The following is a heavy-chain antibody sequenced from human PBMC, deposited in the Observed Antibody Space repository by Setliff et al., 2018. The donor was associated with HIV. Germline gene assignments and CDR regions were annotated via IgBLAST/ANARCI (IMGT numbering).Heavy chain of an antibody. CDR1: GFTFRSYG. Sequence: GGSLRLSCAGSGFTFRSYGMNWVRQSTGKGPEWLSSISGSGDHTAYADSVKGRFTISRDNSKNTLYLQMNSLRADDTAVYYCAKNLYRSPWSPLDYWGQGTLVTVSS. V-gene: IGHV3-23*01. D-gene: IGHD6-19*01. CDR3: AKNLYRSPWSPLDY. J-gene: IGHJ4*02. CDR2: ISGSGDHT.